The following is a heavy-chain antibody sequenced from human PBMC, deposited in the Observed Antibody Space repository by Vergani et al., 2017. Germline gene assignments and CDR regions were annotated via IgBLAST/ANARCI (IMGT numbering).Heavy chain of an antibody. Sequence: QVQLQQWGAGLLKPSETLSLTCAVYGGSFSGYYWSWIRQPPGKGLAWIGEINHSVSTNYNPSLKSRVTISVDTSKNQFSLKLSSVTAADTAVYYCATQTRQLWINRRFDYWGQGTLVTVSS. CDR1: GGSFSGYY. CDR3: ATQTRQLWINRRFDY. CDR2: INHSVST. V-gene: IGHV4-34*01. J-gene: IGHJ4*02. D-gene: IGHD5-18*01.